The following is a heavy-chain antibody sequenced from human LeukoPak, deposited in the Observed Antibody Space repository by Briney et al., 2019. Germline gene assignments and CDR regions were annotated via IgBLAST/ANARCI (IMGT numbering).Heavy chain of an antibody. J-gene: IGHJ3*02. CDR3: ARPRTTGDDAFDI. D-gene: IGHD7-27*01. Sequence: SVKVSCKASGGTFSSYAISWVRQAPGQGLEWMGRIIPILGIANYAQKFQGRVTITADESTSTAYMELSSLRSEDTAVYYCARPRTTGDDAFDIWGQGTMVTVSS. V-gene: IGHV1-69*04. CDR1: GGTFSSYA. CDR2: IIPILGIA.